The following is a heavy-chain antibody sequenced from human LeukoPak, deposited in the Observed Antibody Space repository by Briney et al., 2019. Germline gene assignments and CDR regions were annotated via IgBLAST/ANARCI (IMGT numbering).Heavy chain of an antibody. CDR3: AKDSTRIAAAGIAYFDY. D-gene: IGHD6-13*01. J-gene: IGHJ4*02. CDR1: GFTFSSYG. CDR2: IRYDGSSK. V-gene: IGHV3-30*02. Sequence: GGSLRLSCAASGFTFSSYGMHWVRQAPGKGLEWVAFIRYDGSSKYYADSVKGRFTISRDNSKNTLYLQMNSLRAEDTAVYYCAKDSTRIAAAGIAYFDYWGQGTLVTVSS.